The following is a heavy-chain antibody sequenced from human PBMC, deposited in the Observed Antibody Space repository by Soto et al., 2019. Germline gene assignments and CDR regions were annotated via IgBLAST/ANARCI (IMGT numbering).Heavy chain of an antibody. V-gene: IGHV3-30*18. Sequence: QVQLVESGGGVVQPGRSLRPSCAASGFTFSSYGMNWVRQAPGKGLEGVALISYDGSNKNYEDTVKGRFTISRDNSKNTLDQQMNSLRGEDTAVFYCAKGGAGYSSPDYWGQGTLVTVSS. J-gene: IGHJ4*02. CDR1: GFTFSSYG. CDR3: AKGGAGYSSPDY. D-gene: IGHD6-13*01. CDR2: ISYDGSNK.